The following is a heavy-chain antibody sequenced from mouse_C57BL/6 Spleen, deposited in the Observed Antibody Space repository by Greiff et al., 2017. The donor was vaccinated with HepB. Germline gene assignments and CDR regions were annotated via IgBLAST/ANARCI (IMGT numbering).Heavy chain of an antibody. J-gene: IGHJ4*01. CDR1: GYTFTSYT. D-gene: IGHD1-1*02. V-gene: IGHV1-4*01. CDR2: INPSSGYT. CDR3: ARWDVVFYAMDY. Sequence: VKLVESGAELARPGASVKMSCKASGYTFTSYTMHWVKQRPGQGLEWIGYINPSSGYTKYNQKFKDKATLTADKSSSTAYMQLSSLTSEDSAVYYGARWDVVFYAMDYWGQGTSVTVSS.